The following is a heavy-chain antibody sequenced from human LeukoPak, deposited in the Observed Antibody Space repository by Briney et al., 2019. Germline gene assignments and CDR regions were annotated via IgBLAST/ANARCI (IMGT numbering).Heavy chain of an antibody. CDR3: VRDLLWGYDY. Sequence: SETLSLTCAVSGVSISSGGYSWSWIRQPPWKGLEWFGYIYYCGSTYYNPSLNSRFTISVDTSKNQFSLKLCSVTAADTGVYYCVRDLLWGYDYWGQGTLVTVSS. D-gene: IGHD3-10*01. CDR1: GVSISSGGYS. V-gene: IGHV4-30-4*07. J-gene: IGHJ4*02. CDR2: IYYCGST.